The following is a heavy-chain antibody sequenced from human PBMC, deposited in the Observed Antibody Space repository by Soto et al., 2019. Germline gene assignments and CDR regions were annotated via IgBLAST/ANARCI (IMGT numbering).Heavy chain of an antibody. CDR1: GFTFSSYW. Sequence: EVQLVESGGGLVQPGGSLRLSCAASGFTFSSYWMSWVRQAPGKGLEWVANIKQDGSEKYYVDSVKGRFTISRDNANNSLYLQMNSLRAEDTAVYYCAREKRGYCSGGSCLRYFDYWGQGTLVTVSS. V-gene: IGHV3-7*01. D-gene: IGHD2-15*01. CDR2: IKQDGSEK. CDR3: AREKRGYCSGGSCLRYFDY. J-gene: IGHJ4*02.